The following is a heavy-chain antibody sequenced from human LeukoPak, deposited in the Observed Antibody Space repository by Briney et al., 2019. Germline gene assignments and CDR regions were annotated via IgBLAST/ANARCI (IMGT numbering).Heavy chain of an antibody. V-gene: IGHV1-46*01. D-gene: IGHD3-22*01. CDR3: ARDDSDIYYDSSGYLAY. CDR1: GYSFTSYY. J-gene: IGHJ4*02. Sequence: ASVKVSCKASGYSFTSYYMHWVRQAPGQGLEWMGMINLSGGDTTYAQKFQGRLTMTRGTSTSTVYINLSSLRSEDTAVYYCARDDSDIYYDSSGYLAYWGQGTLVTVSS. CDR2: INLSGGDT.